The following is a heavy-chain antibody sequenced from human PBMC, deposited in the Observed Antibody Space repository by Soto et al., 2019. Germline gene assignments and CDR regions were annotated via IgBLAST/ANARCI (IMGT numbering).Heavy chain of an antibody. CDR1: GFAFSSYG. V-gene: IGHV3-33*01. D-gene: IGHD1-26*01. J-gene: IGHJ3*02. Sequence: GGSLRLSCAASGFAFSSYGMHWVRQAPGQGLEWVAAIWYDGSNENYADSVKGRFTISRDNSKNTLYLQMNSLSVEDTAVYYCARDSSGSGGAFDIWGQGTMVTVSS. CDR3: ARDSSGSGGAFDI. CDR2: IWYDGSNE.